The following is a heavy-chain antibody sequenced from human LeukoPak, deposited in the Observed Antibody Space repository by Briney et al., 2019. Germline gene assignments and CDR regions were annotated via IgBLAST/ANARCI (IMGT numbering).Heavy chain of an antibody. Sequence: GASVKVSCKASGGTFSSYAISWVRQAPGQGLEWMGGIIPIFGTANYAQKFQGRVTITADESTSTAYMELSSLRSEDTAVYYCARSVWFGELHTNYYFDYWGQGTLVTVSS. CDR1: GGTFSSYA. D-gene: IGHD3-10*01. V-gene: IGHV1-69*13. CDR3: ARSVWFGELHTNYYFDY. J-gene: IGHJ4*02. CDR2: IIPIFGTA.